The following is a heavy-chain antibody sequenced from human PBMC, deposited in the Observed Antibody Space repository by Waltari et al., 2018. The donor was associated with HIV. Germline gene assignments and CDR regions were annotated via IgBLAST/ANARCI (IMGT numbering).Heavy chain of an antibody. J-gene: IGHJ6*02. D-gene: IGHD1-26*01. CDR3: ATGGGTTSIQLYDLDV. CDR1: GEILTDIY. V-gene: IGHV1-24*01. Sequence: QVQLIQTGGEVKKHGASVTAHCKVFGEILTDIYNHRVQQAPGKGLKWMGGFDPEDDETIYAQKFQCRVTMTEDTSTDSAYMELSSLTSEDTAVYYCATGGGTTSIQLYDLDVWGQGTTVTVSS. CDR2: FDPEDDET.